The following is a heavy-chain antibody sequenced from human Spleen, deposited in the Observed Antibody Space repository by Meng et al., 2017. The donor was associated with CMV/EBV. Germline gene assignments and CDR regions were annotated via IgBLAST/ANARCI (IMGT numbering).Heavy chain of an antibody. CDR2: VNPRTGAT. CDR1: GYTFTGYY. Sequence: ASVKVSCKASGYTFTGYYMHWVRQAPGQGLEWMGWVNPRTGATYYSQKFQGRVTLTRDTSISTAYMEVSSLRSDDTAMYYCARGRLKYDFKGAPDYWGQGTLVTVSS. CDR3: ARGRLKYDFKGAPDY. D-gene: IGHD3-3*01. V-gene: IGHV1-2*02. J-gene: IGHJ4*02.